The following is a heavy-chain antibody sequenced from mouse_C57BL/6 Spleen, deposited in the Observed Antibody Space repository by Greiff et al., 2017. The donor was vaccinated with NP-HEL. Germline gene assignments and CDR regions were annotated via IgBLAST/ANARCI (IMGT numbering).Heavy chain of an antibody. CDR3: TRTLYDGYYFDY. D-gene: IGHD2-3*01. CDR2: ISSGGDYI. J-gene: IGHJ2*01. Sequence: EVKVVESGEGLVKPGGSLKLSCAASGFTFSSYAMSWVRQTPEKRLEWVAYISSGGDYIYYADTVKGRFTISRDNARNTLYLQMSSLKSEDTAMYYCTRTLYDGYYFDYWGQGTTLTVSS. V-gene: IGHV5-9-1*02. CDR1: GFTFSSYA.